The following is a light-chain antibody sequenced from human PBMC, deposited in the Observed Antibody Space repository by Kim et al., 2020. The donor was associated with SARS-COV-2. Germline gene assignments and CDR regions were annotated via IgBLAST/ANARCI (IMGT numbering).Light chain of an antibody. J-gene: IGLJ2*01. CDR1: KLGDKY. CDR3: QAWDSSTGVV. V-gene: IGLV3-1*01. Sequence: SYELTQPPSVSVSPGQTASITCSGDKLGDKYACWYQQKPGQSPVLVIYQDSKRPSGIPERFSGSNSGNTATLTISGTQAMDEADSYCQAWDSSTGVVFGG. CDR2: QDS.